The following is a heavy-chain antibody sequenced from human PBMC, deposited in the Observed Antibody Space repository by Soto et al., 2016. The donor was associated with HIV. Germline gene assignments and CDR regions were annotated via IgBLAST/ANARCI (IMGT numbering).Heavy chain of an antibody. CDR1: GYTLTELS. V-gene: IGHV1-24*01. Sequence: QVQLVQSGAEVKKPGASVKVSCKVSGYTLTELSMHWVRQAPGKGLEWMGGFDPEDGETIYAQKFQGRVTMTEDTSTDTAYMELSSLRSEDTAVYYCATMGAYGSGGLLYYYYMDVWGKGTTVTVSS. J-gene: IGHJ6*03. CDR3: ATMGAYGSGGLLYYYYMDV. CDR2: FDPEDGET. D-gene: IGHD3-10*01.